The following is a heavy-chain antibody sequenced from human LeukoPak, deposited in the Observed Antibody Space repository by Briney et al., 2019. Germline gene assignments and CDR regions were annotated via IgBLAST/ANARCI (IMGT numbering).Heavy chain of an antibody. CDR2: IFTSGST. CDR3: ASEEVAGRPFFEY. CDR1: GASISSGDCY. D-gene: IGHD6-19*01. V-gene: IGHV4-61*02. Sequence: PSETLSLTCTVSGASISSGDCYWNWIRQPAGKGLEWIGRIFTSGSTNYIPSLKSRVTISVDTSKNQFSLKLNSVTATDTAMYYCASEEVAGRPFFEYWGQGTLVTVSS. J-gene: IGHJ4*01.